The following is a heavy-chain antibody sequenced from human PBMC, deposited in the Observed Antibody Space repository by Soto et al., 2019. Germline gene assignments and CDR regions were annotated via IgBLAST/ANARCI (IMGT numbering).Heavy chain of an antibody. CDR3: ARDRSSSWYNGTFYFDS. J-gene: IGHJ4*02. CDR2: IIPLFDAT. Sequence: QVQLVQSGAEVRKPGSSVKVSCKASGGTFTTYDISWVRQAPGQGLEWMGGIIPLFDATKYAQKFQGRVTITADKSPGTDYMELSSLRSEDTAMYYCARDRSSSWYNGTFYFDSWGQGTLVTVSS. CDR1: GGTFTTYD. V-gene: IGHV1-69*06. D-gene: IGHD6-19*01.